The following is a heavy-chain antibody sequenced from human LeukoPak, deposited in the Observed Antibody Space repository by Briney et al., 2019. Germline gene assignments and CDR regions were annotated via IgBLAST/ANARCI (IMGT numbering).Heavy chain of an antibody. D-gene: IGHD2-2*01. J-gene: IGHJ4*02. Sequence: SETLSRTCTVYGGSISIYYWRWIRQPPGKGLEWIAYIRYNGNTNYNPSLKSRVTISLDTSQNQFSLTLTSVTAADTAVYYCARTSQADPLWGQGTLVTVSS. CDR3: ARTSQADPL. CDR2: IRYNGNT. CDR1: GGSISIYY. V-gene: IGHV4-59*01.